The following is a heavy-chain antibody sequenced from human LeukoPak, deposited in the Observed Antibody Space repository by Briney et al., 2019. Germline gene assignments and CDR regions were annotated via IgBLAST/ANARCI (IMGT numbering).Heavy chain of an antibody. J-gene: IGHJ4*02. CDR3: ARRDIYCSSTSCYDY. CDR2: ISPGDSDT. V-gene: IGHV5-51*01. D-gene: IGHD2-2*01. Sequence: GESLKISCKGSGYSFTSYWIGWVRQMPGNGLEWMGIISPGDSDTRYSLSFQGQATISADKSISTAYLQWSSLKASDTAMYYCARRDIYCSSTSCYDYWGQGTLVTVSS. CDR1: GYSFTSYW.